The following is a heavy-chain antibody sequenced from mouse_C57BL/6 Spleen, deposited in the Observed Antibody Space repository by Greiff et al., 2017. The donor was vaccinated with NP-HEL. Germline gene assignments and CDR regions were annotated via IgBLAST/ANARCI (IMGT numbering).Heavy chain of an antibody. Sequence: VQLQQSGAELVRPGASVKLSCTASGFNIKDDYMHWVKQRPEQGLEWIGWIDPENGDTEYASKFQGKATITADTSSDTAYLQLSSLTSEDTAVYYCTLLLRSPWCVDVWGTGTTVTVSS. CDR3: TLLLRSPWCVDV. CDR2: IDPENGDT. J-gene: IGHJ1*03. D-gene: IGHD1-1*01. V-gene: IGHV14-4*01. CDR1: GFNIKDDY.